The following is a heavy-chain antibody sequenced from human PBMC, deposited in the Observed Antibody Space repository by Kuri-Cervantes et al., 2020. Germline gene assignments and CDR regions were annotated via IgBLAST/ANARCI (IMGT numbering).Heavy chain of an antibody. J-gene: IGHJ5*02. V-gene: IGHV3-23*01. Sequence: GESLKISCAASGFTFSSYAMSWVRQAPGKGLEWVSAISGSGGSTYYADSVKGRFTISRDNSEDTLYLQMNSLRAEDTAVYYCAKGVGYCSGGSCWNWFDPWGQGTLVTVSS. D-gene: IGHD2-15*01. CDR2: ISGSGGST. CDR3: AKGVGYCSGGSCWNWFDP. CDR1: GFTFSSYA.